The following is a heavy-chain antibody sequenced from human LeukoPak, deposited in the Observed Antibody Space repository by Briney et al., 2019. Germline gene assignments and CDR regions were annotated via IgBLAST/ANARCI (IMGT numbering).Heavy chain of an antibody. CDR1: GYSFTSYW. D-gene: IGHD6-19*01. CDR2: IYPGDSDT. J-gene: IGHJ4*02. Sequence: GEYLKISCKGSGYSFTSYWIGWVRQMPGKGLEWMGIIYPGDSDTRYSPSFQGQVTISADKSVSTAYLQWSSLKASDTAMYYCARRKVATIHKQIAVAGTDYWGQGTLVTVSS. CDR3: ARRKVATIHKQIAVAGTDY. V-gene: IGHV5-51*01.